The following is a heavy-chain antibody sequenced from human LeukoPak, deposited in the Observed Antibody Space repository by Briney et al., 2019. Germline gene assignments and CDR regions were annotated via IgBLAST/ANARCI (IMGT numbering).Heavy chain of an antibody. CDR3: ARAPSPQGSWGYDIPDYYYMDV. CDR1: GFTFSSYV. V-gene: IGHV3-30-3*01. CDR2: ISYDGTNK. J-gene: IGHJ6*03. D-gene: IGHD3-9*01. Sequence: GRPLRLSCAASGFTFSSYVMHWVRQAPGKGLEWVAIISYDGTNKYYTDSVKGRFTISRDNSKNTLYLQMNSLRVEDTAVYYCARAPSPQGSWGYDIPDYYYMDVWGKGTTVSVSS.